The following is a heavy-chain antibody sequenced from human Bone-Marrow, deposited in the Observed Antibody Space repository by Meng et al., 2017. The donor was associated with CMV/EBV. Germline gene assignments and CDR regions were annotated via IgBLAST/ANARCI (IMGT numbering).Heavy chain of an antibody. CDR1: GIAFSIHS. CDR3: ARDINNYGSSTSCYGGGDY. V-gene: IGHV3-21*01. CDR2: IRSSSSNI. J-gene: IGHJ4*02. Sequence: GESLKISCAASGIAFSIHSMNWVRQAPGKGLEWVASIRSSSSNIYYADSVKGRFTISRDNAKNSLHVQMNSLRAEDMAEYYCARDINNYGSSTSCYGGGDYWGQGTLVTVSS. D-gene: IGHD2-2*01.